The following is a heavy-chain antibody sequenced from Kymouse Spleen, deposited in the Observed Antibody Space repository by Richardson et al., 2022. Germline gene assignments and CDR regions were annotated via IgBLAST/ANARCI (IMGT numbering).Heavy chain of an antibody. CDR3: AKDPPPLTGTGGMDV. V-gene: IGHV3-9*01. CDR2: ISWNSGSI. Sequence: EVQLVESGGGLVQPGRSLRLSCAASGFTFDDYAMHWVRQAPGKGLEWVSGISWNSGSIGYADSVKGRFTISRDNAKNSLYLQMNSLRAEDTALYYCAKDPPPLTGTGGMDVWGQGTTVTVSS. CDR1: GFTFDDYA. D-gene: IGHD1-20*01. J-gene: IGHJ6*02.